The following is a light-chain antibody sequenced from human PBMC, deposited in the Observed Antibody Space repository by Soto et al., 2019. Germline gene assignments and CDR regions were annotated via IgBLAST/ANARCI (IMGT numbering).Light chain of an antibody. CDR3: KSYAGSNTYV. Sequence: SGLTQPPSASVSPGQSVTISCTGTKNDIGVYDFVSWSQHRPGKAPRLIIYEVVQRPSGVPDRFSGSKSGNTASLTVSGLQAADEADYFCKSYAGSNTYVFGSGTKVTVL. V-gene: IGLV2-8*01. CDR2: EVV. CDR1: KNDIGVYDF. J-gene: IGLJ1*01.